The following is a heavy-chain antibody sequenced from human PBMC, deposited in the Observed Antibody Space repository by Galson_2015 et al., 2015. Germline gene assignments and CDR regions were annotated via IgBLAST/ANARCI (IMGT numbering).Heavy chain of an antibody. D-gene: IGHD1-26*01. CDR3: ASGSSFDY. J-gene: IGHJ4*02. CDR2: IYSGGST. CDR1: GFTVSSSY. Sequence: SLRLSCAASGFTVSSSYMHWVRQAPGKGLEWVSAIYSGGSTYYADSVKGRFTISRDNSNNTLYLQMNSLRAEDTAVYYCASGSSFDYWGQGTLVTVSS. V-gene: IGHV3-53*01.